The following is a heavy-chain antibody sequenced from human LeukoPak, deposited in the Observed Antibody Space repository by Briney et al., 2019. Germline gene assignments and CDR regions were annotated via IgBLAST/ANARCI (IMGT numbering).Heavy chain of an antibody. J-gene: IGHJ4*02. D-gene: IGHD4-23*01. V-gene: IGHV3-30-3*02. Sequence: GGSLRLSCAASGFTFSSYVMHWVRQAPGKGLEWVAIISYDGSNEYYADSVKGRFTISRDNSKNTLYLQVNSLRVEDTALYYCTKDLRYYYADNHSEMDEHDYWGQGTLVTVSS. CDR3: TKDLRYYYADNHSEMDEHDY. CDR1: GFTFSSYV. CDR2: ISYDGSNE.